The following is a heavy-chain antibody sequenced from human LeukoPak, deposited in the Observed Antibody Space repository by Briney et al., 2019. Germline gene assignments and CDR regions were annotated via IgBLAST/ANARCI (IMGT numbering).Heavy chain of an antibody. Sequence: PGGSLRLSCATSGFSFSIYGMHWVRQAQGKGLEWVALTWYDGSNKNYADSVKGRFIISRDNAKNSLFLQMNSLRAEDSALYYCVRELGAPAAGAFDLWGQGTLVTVSS. J-gene: IGHJ3*01. CDR1: GFSFSIYG. V-gene: IGHV3-33*01. CDR3: VRELGAPAAGAFDL. D-gene: IGHD1-26*01. CDR2: TWYDGSNK.